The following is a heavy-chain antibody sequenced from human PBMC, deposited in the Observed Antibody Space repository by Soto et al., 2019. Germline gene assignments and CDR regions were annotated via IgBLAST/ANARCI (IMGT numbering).Heavy chain of an antibody. CDR2: IIPIFGTA. Sequence: QVQLVQSGAEVKKPGSSVKVSCKASGGTFSNYAISWVRQAPGQGLEWMGGIIPIFGTANYAQKFQGRFTMTADRSTSTAYMVLCRLRFEDTAVYYCASASMVRGLYFLSMDFWGQGTTVTVFS. CDR3: ASASMVRGLYFLSMDF. CDR1: GGTFSNYA. D-gene: IGHD3-10*01. J-gene: IGHJ6*02. V-gene: IGHV1-69*14.